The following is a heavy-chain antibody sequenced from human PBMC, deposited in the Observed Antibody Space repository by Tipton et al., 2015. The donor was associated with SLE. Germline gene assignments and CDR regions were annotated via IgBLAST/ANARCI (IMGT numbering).Heavy chain of an antibody. CDR1: GASVSAHY. CDR3: ARDGIGSGWYNFQY. D-gene: IGHD6-19*01. Sequence: GSLRLSCTVSGASVSAHYWTWIRQGPGKGLEWIGFIYHTGYTNSNPSLKSRVTISLDTSKNEFSLTLTSVSPADTAVYYCARDGIGSGWYNFQYWGRGTLVTVSP. CDR2: IYHTGYT. J-gene: IGHJ1*01. V-gene: IGHV4-59*02.